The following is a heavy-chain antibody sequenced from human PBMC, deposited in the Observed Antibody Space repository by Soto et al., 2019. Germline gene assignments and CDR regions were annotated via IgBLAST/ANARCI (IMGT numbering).Heavy chain of an antibody. V-gene: IGHV1-69*01. Sequence: QVQLVQSGAEVKKPGSSVKVSCKASGGTFNNHAINWVRQAPGQGLEWMGGIIPIFGTPDYAQHFPGRVTISADESTNTAYLELSSLRSEDTAVYYCARSPGITGTRASQYAMDVWGQGTTVTVSS. CDR2: IIPIFGTP. D-gene: IGHD1-20*01. J-gene: IGHJ6*02. CDR3: ARSPGITGTRASQYAMDV. CDR1: GGTFNNHA.